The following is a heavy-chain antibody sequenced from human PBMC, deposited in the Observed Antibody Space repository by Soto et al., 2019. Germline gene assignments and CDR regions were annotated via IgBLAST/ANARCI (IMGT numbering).Heavy chain of an antibody. Sequence: SGPKRVNTTQTLKLAYISSVFSPSNDGVGVGWIRQPPGKALEWLALIYWDDDKRYSPSLKSRLTITKDTSKNQVVLTMINMDPVDTATYYCAHRQSYYYESSGYYPYFDYWGQGTLVTVSS. J-gene: IGHJ4*02. CDR1: VFSPSNDGVG. D-gene: IGHD3-22*01. CDR2: IYWDDDK. CDR3: AHRQSYYYESSGYYPYFDY. V-gene: IGHV2-5*02.